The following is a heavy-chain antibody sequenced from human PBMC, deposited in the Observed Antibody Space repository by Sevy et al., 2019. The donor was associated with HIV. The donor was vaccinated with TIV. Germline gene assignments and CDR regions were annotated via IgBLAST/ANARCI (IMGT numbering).Heavy chain of an antibody. J-gene: IGHJ4*02. CDR2: ISGSGGRT. Sequence: GGSLRLSCAASGFSFSSYAMSWVRQTPGKGLEWVSAISGSGGRTYYADSVKGRFTISRDNSKNTLYLQMNSLIAEDTAVYYCAKGGFTMVRGVFDYWGQGTLVTVSS. D-gene: IGHD3-10*01. CDR3: AKGGFTMVRGVFDY. CDR1: GFSFSSYA. V-gene: IGHV3-23*01.